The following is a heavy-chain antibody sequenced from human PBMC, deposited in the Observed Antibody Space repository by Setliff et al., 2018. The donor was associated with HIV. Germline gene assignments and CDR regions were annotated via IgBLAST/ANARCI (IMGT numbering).Heavy chain of an antibody. CDR2: ISTSGSTI. V-gene: IGHV3-48*01. Sequence: GGSLRLSCAFSAFSFNNCWMTWVRQAPGKGLEWVSYISTSGSTIYYADSVKGRFTISRDNGKKSLYLQMNSLRVEDTAVFYCVTDRDGYNHWGHGTLVTVSS. J-gene: IGHJ4*01. CDR3: VTDRDGYNH. D-gene: IGHD5-12*01. CDR1: AFSFNNCW.